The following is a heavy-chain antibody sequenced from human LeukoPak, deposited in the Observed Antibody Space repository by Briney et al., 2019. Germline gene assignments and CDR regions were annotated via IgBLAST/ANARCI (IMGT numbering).Heavy chain of an antibody. D-gene: IGHD6-13*01. CDR2: ISSSSSYI. V-gene: IGHV3-21*01. J-gene: IGHJ6*02. CDR1: GFTFSSYS. Sequence: GGSLRLSCAASGFTFSSYSMNWVRQAPGKGLEWVSSISSSSSYIYYADSVKGRFTISRDNAKNSLYLQMNSLRAEGTAVYYCARTLVAAADHYYYYYGMDVWGQGTTVTVSS. CDR3: ARTLVAAADHYYYYYGMDV.